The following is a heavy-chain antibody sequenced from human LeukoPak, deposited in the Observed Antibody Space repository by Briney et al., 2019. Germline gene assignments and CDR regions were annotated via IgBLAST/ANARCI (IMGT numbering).Heavy chain of an antibody. J-gene: IGHJ4*02. D-gene: IGHD6-19*01. Sequence: GRSLRLSCAASGFTFSSYGMHWVRQAPGKGLEWVAVISYDGSNKYYADSVKGRFTISRDNAKNSLYLQMNSLRAEDTAVYYCARSADEGYSSGWYAKNFDYWGQGTLVTVSS. CDR2: ISYDGSNK. V-gene: IGHV3-30*03. CDR1: GFTFSSYG. CDR3: ARSADEGYSSGWYAKNFDY.